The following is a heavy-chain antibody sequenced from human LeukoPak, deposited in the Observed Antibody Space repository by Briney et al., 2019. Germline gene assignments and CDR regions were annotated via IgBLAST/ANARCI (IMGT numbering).Heavy chain of an antibody. D-gene: IGHD3-10*02. J-gene: IGHJ4*02. CDR2: ISSSGSTI. V-gene: IGHV3-11*01. CDR3: ARDPELKLFGELPYYFDY. CDR1: GSTFSDYY. Sequence: GGSLRLSCAASGSTFSDYYMSWIRQAPGKGLEWVSYISSSGSTIYYADSVKGRFTISRDNAKNSLYLQMNSLRAEDTAVYYCARDPELKLFGELPYYFDYWGQGTLVTVSS.